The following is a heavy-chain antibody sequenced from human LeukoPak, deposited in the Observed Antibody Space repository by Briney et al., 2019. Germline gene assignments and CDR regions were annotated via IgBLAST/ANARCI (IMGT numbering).Heavy chain of an antibody. CDR2: ISGSGGST. CDR3: AKDITVVVTAIGY. J-gene: IGHJ4*02. CDR1: GFTFSRYA. D-gene: IGHD2-21*02. Sequence: GGSLRLSCAASGFTFSRYAMSWVRQAPGKGLEWVSAISGSGGSTYYADSVKGRFTISRDNSKNTLYLQMNSLRAEDTAVYYCAKDITVVVTAIGYWGQGTLVTVSS. V-gene: IGHV3-23*01.